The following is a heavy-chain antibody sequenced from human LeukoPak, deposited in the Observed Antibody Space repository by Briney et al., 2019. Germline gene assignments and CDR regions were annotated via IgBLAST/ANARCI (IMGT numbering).Heavy chain of an antibody. Sequence: PGGSLRLSCAASGFTFSSYAMHWVRQAPGKGLEWVAVISYDGSNKYYADSVKGRFTISRDNSKNTLYLQMNSLRAEDTAVYYCASAWELGIWGQGTMVTVSS. CDR1: GFTFSSYA. CDR2: ISYDGSNK. V-gene: IGHV3-30*01. D-gene: IGHD1-26*01. J-gene: IGHJ3*02. CDR3: ASAWELGI.